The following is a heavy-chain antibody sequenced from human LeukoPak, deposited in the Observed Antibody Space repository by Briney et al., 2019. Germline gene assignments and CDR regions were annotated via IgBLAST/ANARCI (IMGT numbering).Heavy chain of an antibody. CDR3: ARGQYAYRGDYGDY. V-gene: IGHV1-8*01. D-gene: IGHD4-17*01. J-gene: IGHJ4*02. CDR1: GYTFTSYD. Sequence: ASVKVSCKASGYTFTSYDINWVRQATGQGLEWMGWMNPNSGNTGYAQKFQGRVTMTRNTSISTAYMELSSLRSEDTAVYYCARGQYAYRGDYGDYWGQGTLVTVSS. CDR2: MNPNSGNT.